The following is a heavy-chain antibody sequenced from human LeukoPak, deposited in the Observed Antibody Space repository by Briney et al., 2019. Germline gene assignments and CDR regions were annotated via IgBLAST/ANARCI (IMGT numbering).Heavy chain of an antibody. Sequence: ASVKVSCKASGYTFTGYYMHWVRQAPGQGLEWMGRINPNSGGTNYAQKFQGRVTMTRDTSISTAYMELSRLRSDDTAVYYCAGAPRRQWLVYYYYMDVWGKGTTVTVSS. CDR2: INPNSGGT. CDR3: AGAPRRQWLVYYYYMDV. D-gene: IGHD6-19*01. J-gene: IGHJ6*03. CDR1: GYTFTGYY. V-gene: IGHV1-2*06.